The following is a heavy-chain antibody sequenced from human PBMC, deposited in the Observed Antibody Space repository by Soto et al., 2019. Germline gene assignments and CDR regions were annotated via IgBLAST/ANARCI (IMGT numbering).Heavy chain of an antibody. CDR3: ARRGNSGYGPNFDY. V-gene: IGHV4-39*01. D-gene: IGHD5-12*01. CDR2: IYYSGST. J-gene: IGHJ4*02. Sequence: PSETLSLTCTVSGGSVRSSGYYWGWIRQPPGKGLEWIGNIYYSGSTFYNPSLKSRVTISVDTSKNQFSLNLGSVTAADTAVYYCARRGNSGYGPNFDYWGQGTLVTVSS. CDR1: GGSVRSSGYY.